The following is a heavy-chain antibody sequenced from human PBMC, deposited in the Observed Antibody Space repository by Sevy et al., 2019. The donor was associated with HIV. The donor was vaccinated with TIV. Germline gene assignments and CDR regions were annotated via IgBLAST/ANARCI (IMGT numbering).Heavy chain of an antibody. CDR1: GFNFRNFW. V-gene: IGHV3-7*03. Sequence: GGSLRLSCVASGFNFRNFWMSWVRQAPGKGLECVADIKQDGSEAYYVDSVKGRFTISRDNAKNSLYLQMNSLRDDDTAMYFCVRDKGVGASILDAWGQGTPVTVSS. CDR3: VRDKGVGASILDA. CDR2: IKQDGSEA. D-gene: IGHD1-26*01. J-gene: IGHJ5*02.